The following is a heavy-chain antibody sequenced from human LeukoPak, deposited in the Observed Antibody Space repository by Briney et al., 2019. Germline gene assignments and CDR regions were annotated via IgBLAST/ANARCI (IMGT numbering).Heavy chain of an antibody. CDR2: INPSGGST. V-gene: IGHV1-46*01. CDR1: GYTFTSYY. D-gene: IGHD3-9*01. J-gene: IGHJ4*02. CDR3: ARPLRYSDFDSQLDY. Sequence: ASVEVSCKASGYTFTSYYMHWVRQAPGQGLEWMGIINPSGGSTSYAQKFQGRVTMTRDMSTSTVYMELSSLRSEDTAVYYCARPLRYSDFDSQLDYWGQGTLVTVSS.